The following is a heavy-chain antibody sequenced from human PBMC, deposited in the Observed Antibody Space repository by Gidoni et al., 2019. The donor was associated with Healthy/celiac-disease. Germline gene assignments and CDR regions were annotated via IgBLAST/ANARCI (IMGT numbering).Heavy chain of an antibody. V-gene: IGHV4-34*01. CDR1: GGSFSGYS. Sequence: QVQLQQWGAGLLKPSETLSLTCAVYGGSFSGYSWSWIRQPPGKGLEWIGEINHSGSTNYNPSLKSRVTISVDTSKNQFSLKLSSVTAADTAVYYCARLTRGYSYGYRGWFDPWGQGTLVTVSS. CDR2: INHSGST. J-gene: IGHJ5*02. D-gene: IGHD5-18*01. CDR3: ARLTRGYSYGYRGWFDP.